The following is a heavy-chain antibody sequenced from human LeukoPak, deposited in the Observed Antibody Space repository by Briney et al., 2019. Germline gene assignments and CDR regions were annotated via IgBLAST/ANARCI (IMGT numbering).Heavy chain of an antibody. J-gene: IGHJ5*02. CDR3: ARHKLGGSVCWFDP. Sequence: PSETLSLTCTVSGGSISSSSYYWGWIRQPPGKGLEWIGSIYYSGSTYYNPSLKSRVTISVDTSKNQFSLKLSSVTAADTAVYYCARHKLGGSVCWFDPWGQGTLITVSS. D-gene: IGHD2-8*02. V-gene: IGHV4-39*01. CDR2: IYYSGST. CDR1: GGSISSSSYY.